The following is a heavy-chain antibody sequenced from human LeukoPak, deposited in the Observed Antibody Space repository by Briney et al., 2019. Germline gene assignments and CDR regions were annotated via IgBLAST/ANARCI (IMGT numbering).Heavy chain of an antibody. V-gene: IGHV4-30-2*01. CDR2: IYHSGST. Sequence: SETLSLTCAVSGGSISSGGYSWSWIRQPPGKGLEWIGYIYHSGSTYYNPSLKSRVTISVDRSKNQFSLKLSSVTAADTAVYYCAGITMVRGVITRDYWGQGTLVTVSS. CDR1: GGSISSGGYS. J-gene: IGHJ4*02. CDR3: AGITMVRGVITRDY. D-gene: IGHD3-10*01.